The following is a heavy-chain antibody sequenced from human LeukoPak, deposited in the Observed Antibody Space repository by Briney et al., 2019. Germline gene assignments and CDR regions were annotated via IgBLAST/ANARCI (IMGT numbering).Heavy chain of an antibody. CDR1: RGSISSYD. CDR2: IYYSGST. V-gene: IGHV4-59*08. D-gene: IGHD2-2*01. Sequence: SETLSLTCTVSRGSISSYDWSWLRQPPGKGLEWIGYIYYSGSTNYNPSLKSRVTISVDTSKNQFSLKLSSVTAADTAVYYCARQDIVVLPPPIQRRYAAFYIWGRGTMVTVSS. J-gene: IGHJ3*02. CDR3: ARQDIVVLPPPIQRRYAAFYI.